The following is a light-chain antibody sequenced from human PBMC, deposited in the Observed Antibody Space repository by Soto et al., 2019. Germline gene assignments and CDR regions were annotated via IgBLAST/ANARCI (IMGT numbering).Light chain of an antibody. CDR3: LQYSSHSWT. CDR2: DAS. V-gene: IGKV1-5*01. CDR1: RSISDW. J-gene: IGKJ1*01. Sequence: DIQTAQSPSSLSPSVGDRVTITCRASRSISDWLAWYQQKPGKAPELLIFDASNLKSGVSSRFSGSGSGTEFTLTISKLQPDDVATYYCLQYSSHSWTVGQGTKVDSK.